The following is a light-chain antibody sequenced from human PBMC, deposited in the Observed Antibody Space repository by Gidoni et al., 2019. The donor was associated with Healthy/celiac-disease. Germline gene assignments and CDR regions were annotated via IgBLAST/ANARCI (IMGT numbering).Light chain of an antibody. J-gene: IGKJ2*03. CDR1: QSISSY. V-gene: IGKV1-39*01. CDR3: QQSYSTPPG. CDR2: AAS. Sequence: IQMTHSPSSLSASVGDRVTITCRASQSISSYLNWYQQKPGKAPKLLIYAASSLQSGVTSRFSGSGYGTDFTLTISSLQPEDFATYYCQQSYSTPPGFGQGTKLEIK.